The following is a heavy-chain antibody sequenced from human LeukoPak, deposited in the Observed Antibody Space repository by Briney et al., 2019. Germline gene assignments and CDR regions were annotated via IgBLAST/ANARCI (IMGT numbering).Heavy chain of an antibody. CDR3: ARVADRSSTVGDY. CDR2: ISYDGSNK. V-gene: IGHV3-30-3*01. CDR1: GFTFSSYA. J-gene: IGHJ4*02. Sequence: GGSLRLSCAASGFTFSSYAMHWVRQAPGKGLEWVAVISYDGSNKYYADSVKGRFIISRDNSKNTLYLQMNSLRAEDTAVYYCARVADRSSTVGDYWGQGTLVTVSS. D-gene: IGHD6-6*01.